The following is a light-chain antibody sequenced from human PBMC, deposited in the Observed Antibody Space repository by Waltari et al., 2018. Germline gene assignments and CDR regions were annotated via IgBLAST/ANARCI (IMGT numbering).Light chain of an antibody. CDR3: QTWGTGMV. J-gene: IGLJ2*01. V-gene: IGLV4-69*01. Sequence: QLVLTQSPSASASLGASVKLTCTLTRGHSSYAIAWHQQQPGKGPRYLMKLNSDGSHSKGDGIPDRFSGSSSGAERYLTISSLQSEDEADYYCQTWGTGMVFGGGTKLTVL. CDR1: RGHSSYA. CDR2: LNSDGSH.